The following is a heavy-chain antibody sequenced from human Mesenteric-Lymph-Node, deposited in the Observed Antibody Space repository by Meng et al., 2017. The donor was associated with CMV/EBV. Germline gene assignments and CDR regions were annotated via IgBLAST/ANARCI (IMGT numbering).Heavy chain of an antibody. D-gene: IGHD3-3*01. CDR1: GYTFTSYG. CDR2: INPNSGGT. Sequence: ASVKVSCKASGYTFTSYGISWVRQAPGQGLEWMGWINPNSGGTNYAQKFQGRVTMTRDTSISTAYMELSRLRSDDTAVYYCARDTYDFWSGYPTDGMDVWGQGTTVTVSS. V-gene: IGHV1-2*02. J-gene: IGHJ6*02. CDR3: ARDTYDFWSGYPTDGMDV.